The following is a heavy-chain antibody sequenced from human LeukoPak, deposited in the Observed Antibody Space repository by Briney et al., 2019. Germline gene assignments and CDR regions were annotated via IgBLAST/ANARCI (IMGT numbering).Heavy chain of an antibody. CDR3: ARLIVGSSSTGWFDP. V-gene: IGHV5-51*01. CDR2: IYPGDSDT. D-gene: IGHD6-6*01. J-gene: IGHJ5*02. Sequence: GESLQISCQSSGYTFTSYWIGWVRQMPGKGLQWMGIIYPGDSDTTYSPSFQGQVTISAEKTISTAYLQRSSLKASDTAIYYCARLIVGSSSTGWFDPWGQGTLVTVSS. CDR1: GYTFTSYW.